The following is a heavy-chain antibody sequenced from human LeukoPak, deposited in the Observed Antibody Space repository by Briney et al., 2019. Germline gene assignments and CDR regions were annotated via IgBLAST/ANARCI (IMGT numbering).Heavy chain of an antibody. Sequence: VGQAPGXXVEWSGIINPSGGSTSYAQKFHRRVTMTRDTSTSTVYMELSSLRSEDTAVYYCARTKHFDYWGQGTLVTVSS. CDR2: INPSGGST. J-gene: IGHJ4*02. V-gene: IGHV1-46*01. CDR3: ARTKHFDY.